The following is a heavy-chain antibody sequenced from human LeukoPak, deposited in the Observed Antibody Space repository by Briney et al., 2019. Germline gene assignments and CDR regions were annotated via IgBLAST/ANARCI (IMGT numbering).Heavy chain of an antibody. V-gene: IGHV3-9*01. J-gene: IGHJ4*02. Sequence: GGSLRLSCAASGFTFDDYAMHWVRHAPGKGLEWVSGISWNSGSIGYADSVKGRFTISRDNAKNSLYLQMNSLRAEDTALYYCAKSTTVVTPLDYWGQGTLVTVSS. D-gene: IGHD4-23*01. CDR2: ISWNSGSI. CDR1: GFTFDDYA. CDR3: AKSTTVVTPLDY.